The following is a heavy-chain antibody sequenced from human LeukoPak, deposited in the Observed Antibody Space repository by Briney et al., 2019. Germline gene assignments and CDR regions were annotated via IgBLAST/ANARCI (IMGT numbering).Heavy chain of an antibody. CDR1: GFTFDDYT. D-gene: IGHD3-3*01. Sequence: GGSLRLSCAASGFTFDDYTMHWVRQAPGKGLEWVSLISWDGSSTNCAASMKGRFTISRDNSKNSLYLQMNSLRTEDTAFYYCTKDPRSGHMTSWGQGTLVTVSS. CDR3: TKDPRSGHMTS. J-gene: IGHJ4*02. V-gene: IGHV3-43*01. CDR2: ISWDGSST.